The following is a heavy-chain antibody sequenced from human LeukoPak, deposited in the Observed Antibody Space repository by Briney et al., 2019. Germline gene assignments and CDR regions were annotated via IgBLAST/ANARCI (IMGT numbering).Heavy chain of an antibody. CDR3: ARETPYGSGSYPFDY. CDR1: GGSISSYY. D-gene: IGHD3-10*01. Sequence: SETLSLTCNVSGGSISSYYWSWIRQPPGKGLEWIGYIYYSGATNYNPSLKSRVTISIDTSKKQFSLKLSSVTAADTAVYYCARETPYGSGSYPFDYWGQGILVTVSS. V-gene: IGHV4-59*01. J-gene: IGHJ4*02. CDR2: IYYSGAT.